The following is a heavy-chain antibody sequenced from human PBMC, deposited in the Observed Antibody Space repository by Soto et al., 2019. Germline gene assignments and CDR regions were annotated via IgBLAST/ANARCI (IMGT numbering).Heavy chain of an antibody. Sequence: QVQLVQSGAEVKKPGSSVKVSCKASGGTFSSYAISWVRQAPGQGLEWMGGIIPIFGTANYAQKFQGRVTITADESTSTAYMELSSLRSEDTAVYYCARSGYSYGNLYYYYGMDVWGQGTTVTVSS. D-gene: IGHD5-18*01. CDR3: ARSGYSYGNLYYYYGMDV. V-gene: IGHV1-69*01. CDR1: GGTFSSYA. CDR2: IIPIFGTA. J-gene: IGHJ6*02.